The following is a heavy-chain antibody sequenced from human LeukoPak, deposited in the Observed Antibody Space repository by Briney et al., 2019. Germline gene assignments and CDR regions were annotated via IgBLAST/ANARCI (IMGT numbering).Heavy chain of an antibody. D-gene: IGHD2-15*01. J-gene: IGHJ4*02. V-gene: IGHV1-24*01. Sequence: GASVKVSCKASGYTFTGYYMHWVRQAPGKGLEWMGGFDPEDGETIYAQKFQGRVTMTEETATDTAYMELSSLRSEDTAVYYCATDMVGYCSGDRCYSEAYWGQGTLVTVSS. CDR3: ATDMVGYCSGDRCYSEAY. CDR2: FDPEDGET. CDR1: GYTFTGYY.